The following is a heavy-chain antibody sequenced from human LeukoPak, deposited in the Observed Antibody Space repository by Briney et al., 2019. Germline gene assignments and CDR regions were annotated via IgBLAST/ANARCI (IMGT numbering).Heavy chain of an antibody. CDR2: ITSTSSYI. D-gene: IGHD1-26*01. V-gene: IGHV3-21*06. J-gene: IGHJ6*03. Sequence: WGALRLSCGASGFTFSTYNMNGVRHAPGKGLVGISSITSTSSYIYYADSVKGRFTISRDNAKNSLYLQMNSLSPDDTAVYFCARDPYSGNYGNDYYYYMDVWGKGTTVTISS. CDR1: GFTFSTYN. CDR3: ARDPYSGNYGNDYYYYMDV.